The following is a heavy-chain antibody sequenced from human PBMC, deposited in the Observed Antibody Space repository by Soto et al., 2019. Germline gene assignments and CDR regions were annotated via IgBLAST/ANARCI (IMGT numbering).Heavy chain of an antibody. CDR3: AKEGGSAYYGMDV. CDR2: IYPGNSET. J-gene: IGHJ6*02. CDR1: GYSFSNTW. Sequence: EVQLVQSGAEVKEPGESLKISCKGSGYSFSNTWINWVRQMPGKGLGWMGIIYPGNSETRYSPSFQGQVTISADKSINTAYLQWGSLKASATATYYCAKEGGSAYYGMDVWGQGTRVTVSS. D-gene: IGHD2-15*01. V-gene: IGHV5-51*03.